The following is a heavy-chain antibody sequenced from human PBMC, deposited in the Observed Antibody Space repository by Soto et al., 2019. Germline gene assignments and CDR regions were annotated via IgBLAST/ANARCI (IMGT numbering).Heavy chain of an antibody. CDR1: GFTFSSYS. CDR3: ARDRCSSTSCFSQTYGMDV. CDR2: ISSSSSYI. D-gene: IGHD2-2*01. Sequence: EVQLVESGGGLVKPGGSLRLSCAASGFTFSSYSMNWVRQAPGKGLEWVSSISSSSSYIYYADSVKGRFTISRDNAKNSLYLKMNSLRAEDTAVYYCARDRCSSTSCFSQTYGMDVWGQGTTVTVSS. J-gene: IGHJ6*02. V-gene: IGHV3-21*01.